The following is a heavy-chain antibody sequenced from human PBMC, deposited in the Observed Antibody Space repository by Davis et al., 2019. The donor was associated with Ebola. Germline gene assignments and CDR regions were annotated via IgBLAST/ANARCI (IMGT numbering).Heavy chain of an antibody. CDR1: GYTFTNYY. J-gene: IGHJ4*02. CDR3: ARGGSGQADY. D-gene: IGHD3-10*01. CDR2: NNPNSGGT. V-gene: IGHV1-2*06. Sequence: ASVKVSCKASGYTFTNYYMHWVRQAPGQGLEWMGRNNPNSGGTNYAQKFKGRVTMTRDTSVSTAYLELSRLRSDDTAVYYCARGGSGQADYWGQGTLVTVSS.